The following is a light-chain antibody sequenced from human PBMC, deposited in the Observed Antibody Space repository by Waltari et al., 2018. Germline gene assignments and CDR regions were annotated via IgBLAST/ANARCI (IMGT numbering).Light chain of an antibody. V-gene: IGLV1-51*02. J-gene: IGLJ7*01. CDR3: GTWDSSLSGAV. CDR2: EDS. CDR1: SSNIGNNY. Sequence: QSVLPQPPSVSAAPGQRVTISCSGGSSNIGNNYVSGYRQFPGTAPKLLIYEDSERPSGIPGRFSGSKSGTSATLDITGLQAGDEADYYCGTWDSSLSGAVFGGGTHLTVL.